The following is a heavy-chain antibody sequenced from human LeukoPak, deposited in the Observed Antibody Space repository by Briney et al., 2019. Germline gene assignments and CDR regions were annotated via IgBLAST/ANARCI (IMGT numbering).Heavy chain of an antibody. Sequence: ASVKVSCKASGYTFTSSGISWVRQAPGQGLEWMGWISAYNGNTNYAQKLQGRVTMTTDTSTSTAYMELRSLRPDDTAVYYCARGAAPYGDYRNSFDPWGQGTLVTVSS. CDR1: GYTFTSSG. CDR3: ARGAAPYGDYRNSFDP. V-gene: IGHV1-18*01. CDR2: ISAYNGNT. D-gene: IGHD4-17*01. J-gene: IGHJ5*02.